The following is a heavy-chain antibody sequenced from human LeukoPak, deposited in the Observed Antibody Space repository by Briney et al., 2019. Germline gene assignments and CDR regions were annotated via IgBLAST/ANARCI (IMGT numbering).Heavy chain of an antibody. V-gene: IGHV4-31*03. J-gene: IGHJ3*02. Sequence: SETLSLTCTVSGGSISSGGYYWSWIRQHPGKGLEWIGYFYYSGSTYYNPSLKSRVTISVDTSKNQFSLKLSSVTAADTAVYYCARGSTYYDSSGYPTSNAFDIWGQGTMVTVSS. CDR1: GGSISSGGYY. CDR3: ARGSTYYDSSGYPTSNAFDI. D-gene: IGHD3-22*01. CDR2: FYYSGST.